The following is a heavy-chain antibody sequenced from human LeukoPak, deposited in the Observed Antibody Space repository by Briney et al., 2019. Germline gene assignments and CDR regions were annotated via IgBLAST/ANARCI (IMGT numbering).Heavy chain of an antibody. CDR3: ARAGYSSTWYSRYFDL. Sequence: PGGSLRLSCAASGFTFSSYDMHWVRQATAKGLEWVSGIGTAGDIYYPGSVKGRFTISRENAKNSLYLQVNSLRAGDTAVYYCARAGYSSTWYSRYFDLWGRGTLVTVSS. J-gene: IGHJ2*01. CDR2: IGTAGDI. D-gene: IGHD6-13*01. CDR1: GFTFSSYD. V-gene: IGHV3-13*01.